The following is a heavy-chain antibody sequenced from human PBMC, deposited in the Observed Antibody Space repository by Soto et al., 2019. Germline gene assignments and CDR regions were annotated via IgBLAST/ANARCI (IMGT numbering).Heavy chain of an antibody. Sequence: GGSLRLSCAASGFTFSSYWMSWVRQAPGKGLEWVANIKQDGSEKYYVDSVKGRLTISRDNAKNSLYLQMNSLRAEDTAVYYCARVKSGVATIFRHTKNYYYGMDVWGQGTTVTVSS. V-gene: IGHV3-7*05. D-gene: IGHD5-12*01. CDR3: ARVKSGVATIFRHTKNYYYGMDV. CDR1: GFTFSSYW. CDR2: IKQDGSEK. J-gene: IGHJ6*02.